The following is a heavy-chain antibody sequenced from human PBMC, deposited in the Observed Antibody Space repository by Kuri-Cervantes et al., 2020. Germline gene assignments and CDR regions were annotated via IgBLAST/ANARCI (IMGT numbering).Heavy chain of an antibody. Sequence: GESLKISCAASGFTVSSNYMSWVRQAPGKGLEWVAVTSSDESHIYYADSVKGRFTISRDNSKNTLYLQMNSLRAEDTAVYYCAKEGAIHIVVVYWGQGTLVTVSS. CDR3: AKEGAIHIVVVY. CDR1: GFTVSSNY. CDR2: TSSDESHI. J-gene: IGHJ4*02. D-gene: IGHD2-21*01. V-gene: IGHV3-30*07.